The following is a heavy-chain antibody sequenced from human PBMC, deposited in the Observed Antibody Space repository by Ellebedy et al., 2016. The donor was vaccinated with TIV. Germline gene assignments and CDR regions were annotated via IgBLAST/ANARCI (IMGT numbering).Heavy chain of an antibody. J-gene: IGHJ5*02. CDR3: AGLTWIAAAGTGWFDP. D-gene: IGHD6-13*01. V-gene: IGHV4-59*08. CDR2: IYYSGST. Sequence: PSETLSLTCTVSGGSISSYYWSWIRQPPGKGLEWIGYIYYSGSTNYNPSLKNRVTISVDTSKDHFSLKLSSVTAADTAVYYCAGLTWIAAAGTGWFDPWGLGTLVTVSS. CDR1: GGSISSYY.